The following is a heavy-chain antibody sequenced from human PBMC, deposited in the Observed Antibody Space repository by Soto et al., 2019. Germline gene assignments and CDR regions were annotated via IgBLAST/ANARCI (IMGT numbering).Heavy chain of an antibody. CDR3: VRDSGRGFYFDY. J-gene: IGHJ4*02. CDR2: IRNRPNSYTT. V-gene: IGHV3-72*01. D-gene: IGHD3-10*01. Sequence: EVQLVESGGGLVQPGGSLRLSCAASGFIFSDHYMDWVWQAPGKGLEWVGRIRNRPNSYTTQYAASVKGRFAVLRDDSENLVYLQMNDLKTEDTAVYYCVRDSGRGFYFDYWGQGAQVTVSS. CDR1: GFIFSDHY.